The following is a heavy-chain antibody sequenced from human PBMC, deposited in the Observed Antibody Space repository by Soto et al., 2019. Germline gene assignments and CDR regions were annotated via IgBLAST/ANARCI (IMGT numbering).Heavy chain of an antibody. CDR2: FDREDGET. J-gene: IGHJ4*02. CDR3: TTGQRPLRFLEWLSRYYFDG. D-gene: IGHD3-3*01. V-gene: IGHV1-24*01. Sequence: GASVKVSCKVSGYTLTELSMHWVRQAPGKGLEWMGGFDREDGETIYAQKFQGRVTMTEDTSTDTAYMELSSLRSEDTAVYYCTTGQRPLRFLEWLSRYYFDGWGQGTRVTVSS. CDR1: GYTLTELS.